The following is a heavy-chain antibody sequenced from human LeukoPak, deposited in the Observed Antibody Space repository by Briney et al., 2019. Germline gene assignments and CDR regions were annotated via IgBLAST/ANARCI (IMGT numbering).Heavy chain of an antibody. CDR1: GFTFSSYA. D-gene: IGHD2-2*01. J-gene: IGHJ6*02. CDR3: ARDDCSSTSCYVGYYYGMDV. CDR2: ISDGGSNK. Sequence: GRSLRLSCAASGFTFSSYAMHWVRRAPGKGLEWVAVISDGGSNKYYADSVKGRFTISRDNSKNTLYLQMNSLRAEDTAVYYCARDDCSSTSCYVGYYYGMDVWGQGTTVTVSS. V-gene: IGHV3-30-3*01.